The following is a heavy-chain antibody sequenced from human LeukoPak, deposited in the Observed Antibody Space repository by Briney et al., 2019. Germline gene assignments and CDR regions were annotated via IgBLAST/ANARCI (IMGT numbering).Heavy chain of an antibody. D-gene: IGHD1-26*01. CDR3: ARDTSFNTFDY. V-gene: IGHV3-73*01. CDR2: IRSKANSYAA. CDR1: GFTFSGSA. J-gene: IGHJ4*02. Sequence: PGGSLRLSCAASGFTFSGSAMHWVRQASGKGLEWVGRIRSKANSYAAAYAASVKGRFTISRDDSKNTAYLQMNSLKTEDTAVYFCARDTSFNTFDYWGQGTLVTVSS.